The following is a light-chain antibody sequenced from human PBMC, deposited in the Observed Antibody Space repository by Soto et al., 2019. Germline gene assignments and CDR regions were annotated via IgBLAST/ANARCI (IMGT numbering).Light chain of an antibody. J-gene: IGLJ1*01. CDR2: EVT. CDR3: SSDTTRSTYV. V-gene: IGLV2-14*01. Sequence: QSALTQPASVSGSPGQSITISCTGTSRDIGVFNYVSWYQQFPGNAPNLIIFEVTNRPSGVSNRFSASKSGNTASLTISGLQADDAADYYCSSDTTRSTYVFGTGTKLTVL. CDR1: SRDIGVFNY.